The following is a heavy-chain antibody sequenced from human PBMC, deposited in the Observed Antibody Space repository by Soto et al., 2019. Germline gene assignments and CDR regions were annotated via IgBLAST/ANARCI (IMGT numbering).Heavy chain of an antibody. CDR2: IYYSGST. J-gene: IGHJ4*02. CDR1: GDSINTPHYY. V-gene: IGHV4-30-4*01. CDR3: ARYDYDNNIYSIDY. Sequence: PSETLSLTCTVSGDSINTPHYYWSWIRQPPGKGLEWIGYIYYSGSTYYNPSLQSRVTISEDTPKNQFSLKLSSVTAADTAVYYCARYDYDNNIYSIDYWGQGALVTVSS. D-gene: IGHD3-22*01.